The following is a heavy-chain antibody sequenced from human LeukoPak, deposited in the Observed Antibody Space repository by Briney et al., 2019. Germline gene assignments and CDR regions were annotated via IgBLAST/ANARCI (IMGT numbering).Heavy chain of an antibody. CDR3: AYGVSSGYYDFDY. D-gene: IGHD3-22*01. CDR1: GFIVSSNH. Sequence: GGSLRLSCAASGFIVSSNHMSWVRQAPGKGLEWVSLINSGGNTYYADSVKGRFTISRDNSKNTLYLQMNSLRAEDTAVYYCAYGVSSGYYDFDYWGQGTLVTVSS. J-gene: IGHJ4*02. V-gene: IGHV3-66*02. CDR2: INSGGNT.